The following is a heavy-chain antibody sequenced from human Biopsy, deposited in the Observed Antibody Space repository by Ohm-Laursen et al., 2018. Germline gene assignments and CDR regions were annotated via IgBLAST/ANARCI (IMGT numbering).Heavy chain of an antibody. J-gene: IGHJ5*02. CDR3: ARHPTGFWFDP. CDR1: GGSVSSNTDN. V-gene: IGHV4-39*01. CDR2: IFYTGII. Sequence: SETLSLTCTVSGGSVSSNTDNWAWLRQPPGKGLEWIGSIFYTGIIFYNPSLKSRVSISVDTSKNQFSLNLNSVTASDTALYYCARHPTGFWFDPWGQGTLVIVSS.